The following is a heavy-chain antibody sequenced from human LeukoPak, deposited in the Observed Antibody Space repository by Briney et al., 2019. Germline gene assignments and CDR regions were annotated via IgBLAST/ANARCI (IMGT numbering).Heavy chain of an antibody. CDR2: ISAYNGNT. J-gene: IGHJ4*02. D-gene: IGHD5-18*01. CDR3: ASSPPDTAMGTLDY. V-gene: IGHV1-18*01. Sequence: ASVKVSCKASGGTFSSYAISWVRQAPGQGLEWMGWISAYNGNTNYAQKLQGRVTMTTDTSTSTAYMELRSLRSDDTAVYYCASSPPDTAMGTLDYWGQGTLVTVSS. CDR1: GGTFSSYA.